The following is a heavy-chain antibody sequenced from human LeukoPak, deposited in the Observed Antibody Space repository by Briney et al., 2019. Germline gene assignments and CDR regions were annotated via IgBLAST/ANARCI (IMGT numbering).Heavy chain of an antibody. CDR1: GFTFSSYE. CDR2: ISTSGNTI. CDR3: ARDLVAVAHFDY. J-gene: IGHJ4*02. V-gene: IGHV3-48*03. Sequence: GGSLRLSCAASGFTFSSYEMNWVRQAPGKGLEWVSYISTSGNTIYYADSVKGRFTISRDNAKNSLYLQMNSLRAEDAAVYNCARDLVAVAHFDYWGQGTLVTVSS. D-gene: IGHD6-19*01.